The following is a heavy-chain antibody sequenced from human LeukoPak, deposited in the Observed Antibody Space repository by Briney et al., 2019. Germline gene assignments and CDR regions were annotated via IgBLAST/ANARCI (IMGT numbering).Heavy chain of an antibody. D-gene: IGHD6-13*01. J-gene: IGHJ6*03. CDR3: ARVIKQQVGRYMDV. Sequence: PSETLSLTCTVSGGSISSYYWSWIRQPAGKGLEWIGRIYTSGSTNYNPSLKSRVTISVDTSKNQFSLKLSSVTAADTAVYYCARVIKQQVGRYMDVWGKGTTVTVSS. CDR1: GGSISSYY. V-gene: IGHV4-4*07. CDR2: IYTSGST.